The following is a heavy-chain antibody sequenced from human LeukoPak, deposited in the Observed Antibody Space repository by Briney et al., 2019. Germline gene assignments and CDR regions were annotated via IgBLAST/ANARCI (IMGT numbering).Heavy chain of an antibody. D-gene: IGHD6-13*01. CDR3: ARDHHSSSWEPYFDY. V-gene: IGHV1-69*13. J-gene: IGHJ4*02. CDR1: GGTFSSYA. CDR2: IIPIFGTA. Sequence: SVKVSCKASGGTFSSYAISWVRQAPGQGLEWMGGIIPIFGTANYAQKFQGRVTITADESTSTAYMELSSLRSEDTAVYYCARDHHSSSWEPYFDYWGQGTLVTVSS.